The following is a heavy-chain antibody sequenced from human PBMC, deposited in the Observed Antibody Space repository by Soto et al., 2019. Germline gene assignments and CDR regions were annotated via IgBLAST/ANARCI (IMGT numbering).Heavy chain of an antibody. CDR1: GYSFTNYW. CDR2: IDPTDSDT. Sequence: GESLKISCKGSGYSFTNYWISWVRQMPGKGLEWMGSIDPTDSDTKYSPSFQGHVTISADKSISTAYLQWSSLKASDSGMYYCASRKYHHAMDGWGQGTTVTLSS. V-gene: IGHV5-10-1*01. D-gene: IGHD2-2*01. CDR3: ASRKYHHAMDG. J-gene: IGHJ6*02.